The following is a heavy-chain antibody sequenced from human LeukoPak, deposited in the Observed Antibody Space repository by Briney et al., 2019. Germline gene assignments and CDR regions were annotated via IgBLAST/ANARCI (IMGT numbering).Heavy chain of an antibody. D-gene: IGHD2-15*01. J-gene: IGHJ5*02. CDR2: ISGSGGST. V-gene: IGHV3-23*01. CDR1: GFTFSSYA. CDR3: ARRDTQTVVVAATST. Sequence: GGSLRLSCAASGFTFSSYAMSWVRQAPGKGLEWVSAISGSGGSTYYADSVKGRFTISRDNSKNTLYLQMNGLRAEDTAVYYCARRDTQTVVVAATSTWGQGTLVTVSS.